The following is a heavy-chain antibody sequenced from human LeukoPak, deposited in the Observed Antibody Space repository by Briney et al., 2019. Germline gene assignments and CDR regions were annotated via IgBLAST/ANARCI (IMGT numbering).Heavy chain of an antibody. CDR1: GFSLSTSGVG. D-gene: IGHD3-22*01. V-gene: IGHV2-5*01. CDR3: AHSTTMIVVVSTLNWFDP. J-gene: IGHJ5*02. CDR2: IYWNDDK. Sequence: SGPTLVNPTQTLTLTCTFSGFSLSTSGVGVGWIRQPPGKALEWLALIYWNDDKRYSPSLKSRLTINKDTSKNQVVLTMTNMDPVDTATYYCAHSTTMIVVVSTLNWFDPWGQGTLVTVSS.